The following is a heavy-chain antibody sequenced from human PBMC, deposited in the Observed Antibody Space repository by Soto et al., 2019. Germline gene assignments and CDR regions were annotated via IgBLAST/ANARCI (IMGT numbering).Heavy chain of an antibody. Sequence: PSETLSLTCTVSGGSISTYYLSWIRQPPGKGLEWIGYIYYNGRTNYNPSLESRVTISLDTSKSQFSLKLSSVSAADTAVYYCARDGSGYDFWSGPYFFDYWGPGTLVTVSS. CDR1: GGSISTYY. CDR2: IYYNGRT. V-gene: IGHV4-59*01. CDR3: ARDGSGYDFWSGPYFFDY. J-gene: IGHJ4*02. D-gene: IGHD3-3*01.